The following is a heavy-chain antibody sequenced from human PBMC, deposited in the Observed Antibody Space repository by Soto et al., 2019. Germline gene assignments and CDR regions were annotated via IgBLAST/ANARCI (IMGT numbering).Heavy chain of an antibody. CDR3: ARERGYLGRGSHFDY. CDR2: INHRGST. J-gene: IGHJ4*02. Sequence: QVQLQQWGAGLLKPSETLSLTCAVYGGSFSGYYWSWIRQPPGKGLEWIGEINHRGSTNYNPSIKSRVTISVDTSKNQFSLKLSSVTAADTAVYYCARERGYLGRGSHFDYWGQGTLVTVSS. CDR1: GGSFSGYY. V-gene: IGHV4-34*01. D-gene: IGHD3-10*01.